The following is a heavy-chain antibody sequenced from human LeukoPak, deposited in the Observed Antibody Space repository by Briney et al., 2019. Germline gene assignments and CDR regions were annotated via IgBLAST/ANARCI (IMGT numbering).Heavy chain of an antibody. V-gene: IGHV3-30*03. CDR2: ISSDGSNK. CDR3: ATDSSSRIQLWTPLKY. CDR1: GFTFGSYA. Sequence: PGRSLRLSCAASGFTFGSYAMNWVRQAPGKGLEWVAVISSDGSNKFYVDSVKGRFTISRDNPKNTLYLRMNSLRPEDTAVYYCATDSSSRIQLWTPLKYWGQGTLVTVSS. D-gene: IGHD5-18*01. J-gene: IGHJ4*02.